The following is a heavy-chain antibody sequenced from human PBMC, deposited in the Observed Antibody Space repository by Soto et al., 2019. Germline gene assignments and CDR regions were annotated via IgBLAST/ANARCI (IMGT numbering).Heavy chain of an antibody. D-gene: IGHD2-15*01. CDR3: ARALYCSGGSRSNLRGMEV. Sequence: SDTLSLTCAFSVYSISSGYYWGWIRQPPGKGLEWIGTIYHSGSTYYNPSLKSRVTISVDTSKNQFSLKVNSVTAADTAVYYCARALYCSGGSRSNLRGMEVWGLGTTVTVSS. CDR2: IYHSGST. J-gene: IGHJ6*02. V-gene: IGHV4-38-2*01. CDR1: VYSISSGYY.